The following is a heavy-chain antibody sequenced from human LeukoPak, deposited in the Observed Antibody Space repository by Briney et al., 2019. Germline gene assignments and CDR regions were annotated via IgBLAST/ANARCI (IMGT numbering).Heavy chain of an antibody. CDR1: GGSISSGGYS. CDR3: ARGPYDSSGYYSKLFDY. V-gene: IGHV4-30-2*01. D-gene: IGHD3-22*01. J-gene: IGHJ4*02. Sequence: PSETLSLTCAVPGGSISSGGYSWSWIRQPPGKGLEWIGYIYHSGSTYYNPSLRSRVTISVDTSKNQFSLKLSSVTAADTAVYYCARGPYDSSGYYSKLFDYWGQGTLVTVSS. CDR2: IYHSGST.